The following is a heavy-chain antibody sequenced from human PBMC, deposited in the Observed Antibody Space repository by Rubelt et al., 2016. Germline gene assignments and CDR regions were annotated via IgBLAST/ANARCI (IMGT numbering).Heavy chain of an antibody. CDR3: AGTTRDSWHGYWAFDY. CDR1: GYTFTSYG. Sequence: QVQLVQSGAEVKKPGASVKVSCKASGYTFTSYGISWVRQAPGQGLEWMGWISAYNGNTNYAQKLQGRVTMTTDTSTSTAYMELRSLRSAETAVYYCAGTTRDSWHGYWAFDYWGQGTLVTVSS. V-gene: IGHV1-18*01. D-gene: IGHD3-22*01. J-gene: IGHJ4*02. CDR2: ISAYNGNT.